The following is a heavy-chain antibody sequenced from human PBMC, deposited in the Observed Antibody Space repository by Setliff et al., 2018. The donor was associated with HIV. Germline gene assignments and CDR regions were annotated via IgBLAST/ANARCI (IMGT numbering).Heavy chain of an antibody. V-gene: IGHV3-30-3*01. CDR2: ISYDGSNK. CDR3: ARAAVAGPWRKLDY. CDR1: GFTFSSYA. D-gene: IGHD6-19*01. J-gene: IGHJ4*02. Sequence: GGSLRLSCAASGFTFSSYAMHWVRQAPGKGLEWVAVISYDGSNKYYADSVKGRFTISRDNSKNTLYLQMNSLRAEDTAVYYCARAAVAGPWRKLDYWGQGTLVTVSS.